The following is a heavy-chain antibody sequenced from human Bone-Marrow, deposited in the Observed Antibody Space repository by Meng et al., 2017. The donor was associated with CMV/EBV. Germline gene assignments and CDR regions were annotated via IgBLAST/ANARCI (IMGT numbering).Heavy chain of an antibody. CDR2: IYYSGST. CDR1: GGSISSSSYY. V-gene: IGHV4-31*03. J-gene: IGHJ6*02. CDR3: ARGGAYYDFWSGYSLFYYYYGMDV. Sequence: SETLSLTCTLPGGSISSSSYYWGWIRQHPGKGLEWIGYIYYSGSTYYNPSLKSRVTISVDTSKNQFSLKLSSVTAADTAVYYCARGGAYYDFWSGYSLFYYYYGMDVWGQGTTVTVSS. D-gene: IGHD3-3*01.